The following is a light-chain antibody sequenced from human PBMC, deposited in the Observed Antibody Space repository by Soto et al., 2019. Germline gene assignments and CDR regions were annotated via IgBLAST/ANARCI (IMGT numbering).Light chain of an antibody. J-gene: IGKJ1*01. CDR3: QHYYSYSEA. V-gene: IGKV1-5*03. CDR1: QTISSW. CDR2: KAS. Sequence: DILMTQSPSTLSGSVGDRVTITCRASQTISSWFAWYQQKPGKAPKLLIYKASTLKSGVPSRFSGSGSGTEVTLTISSLQPDDFATYYCQHYYSYSEAFGQGTKVELK.